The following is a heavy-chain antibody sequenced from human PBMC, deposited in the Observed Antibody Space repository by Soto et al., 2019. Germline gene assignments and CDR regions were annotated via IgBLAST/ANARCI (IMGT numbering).Heavy chain of an antibody. CDR2: IYSGGST. Sequence: LRLSCAASGFTVSSNYMSWVRQAPGKGLEWVSVIYSGGSTYYADSVKGRFTISRDNSKNTLYLQMNSLRAEDTAVYYCATSTRGGYHFDYWGQGTLVTVSS. D-gene: IGHD1-1*01. V-gene: IGHV3-53*01. J-gene: IGHJ4*02. CDR1: GFTVSSNY. CDR3: ATSTRGGYHFDY.